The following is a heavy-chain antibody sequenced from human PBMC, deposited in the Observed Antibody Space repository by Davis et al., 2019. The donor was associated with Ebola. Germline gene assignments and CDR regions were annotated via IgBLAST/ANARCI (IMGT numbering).Heavy chain of an antibody. CDR2: ISYDGNYK. CDR3: AQEFCPHSGSYCTYFDR. V-gene: IGHV3-30*18. Sequence: GESLKISCAASGFSFSTYGMHWVRQAPGKGLEWVAVISYDGNYKNYVDSVKGRFTISRDNSDNTLFLQMNSLRAEDTAVYYCAQEFCPHSGSYCTYFDRWGQGTLVTVSS. CDR1: GFSFSTYG. J-gene: IGHJ4*02. D-gene: IGHD3-10*01.